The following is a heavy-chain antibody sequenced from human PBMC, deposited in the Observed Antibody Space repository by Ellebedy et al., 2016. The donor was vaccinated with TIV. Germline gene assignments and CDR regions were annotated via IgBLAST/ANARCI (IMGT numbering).Heavy chain of an antibody. CDR2: INGDGSST. CDR1: GFALSGYW. Sequence: GGSLRLXXAASGFALSGYWMHWVRQAPGKELVWVSRINGDGSSTSYADSVKGRFTISRDNAKNSLYLQMNSLRAEDTALYYCAKAYSGSYFDYWGQGTLVTVSS. V-gene: IGHV3-74*01. D-gene: IGHD1-26*01. J-gene: IGHJ4*02. CDR3: AKAYSGSYFDY.